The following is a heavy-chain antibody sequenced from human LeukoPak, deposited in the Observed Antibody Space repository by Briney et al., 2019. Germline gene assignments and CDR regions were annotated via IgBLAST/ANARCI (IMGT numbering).Heavy chain of an antibody. V-gene: IGHV4-59*01. J-gene: IGHJ4*02. CDR2: IYYSGST. D-gene: IGHD1-26*01. Sequence: SETLSLTCTVSGVSISSYYWSWIRQPPGKGLAWIGYIYYSGSTNYNPSLKSRVTISVDTSKNRFSLKLSSVTAADTAVYYYAKNTWELLQWGQGTLVTVSS. CDR3: AKNTWELLQ. CDR1: GVSISSYY.